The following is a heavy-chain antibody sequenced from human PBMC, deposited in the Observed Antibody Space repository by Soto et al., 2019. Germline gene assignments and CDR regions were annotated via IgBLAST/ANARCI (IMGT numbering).Heavy chain of an antibody. CDR1: GFTFSSYS. CDR2: ISSSSSYI. Sequence: GGSLRLSCAASGFTFSSYSMNWVRQAPGKGLEWVSSISSSSSYIYYADSVKGRFTISRDNAKNSLYLQMNSLRAEDTAVYYCASTRIWGSYRATTDAFDIWGQGTMVTVSS. CDR3: ASTRIWGSYRATTDAFDI. J-gene: IGHJ3*02. D-gene: IGHD3-16*02. V-gene: IGHV3-21*01.